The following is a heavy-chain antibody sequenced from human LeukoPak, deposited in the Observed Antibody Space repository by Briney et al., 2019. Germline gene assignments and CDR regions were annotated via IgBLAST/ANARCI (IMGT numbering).Heavy chain of an antibody. V-gene: IGHV4-39*02. J-gene: IGHJ4*02. Sequence: SETLTLTCTVSGVSISISDCYWGWIRQPPGKGLECIGTIYYSGSTYYNPYLKSRVTISVDTSKNHFSLKLSSVTAADTAVYYCARLSYCSSITCYADNWGQGTLVTVSS. D-gene: IGHD2-2*01. CDR2: IYYSGST. CDR1: GVSISISDCY. CDR3: ARLSYCSSITCYADN.